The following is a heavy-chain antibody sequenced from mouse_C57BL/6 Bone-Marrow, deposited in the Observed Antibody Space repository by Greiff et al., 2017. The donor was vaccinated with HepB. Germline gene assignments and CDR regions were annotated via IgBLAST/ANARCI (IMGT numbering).Heavy chain of an antibody. CDR1: GYTFTSYG. V-gene: IGHV1-81*01. J-gene: IGHJ3*02. D-gene: IGHD1-1*01. CDR3: ARGNTVVE. CDR2: IYPRSGNT. Sequence: QVQLQPSGAELARPGASVKLSCKASGYTFTSYGISWVKQRTGQGLEWIGEIYPRSGNTYYNEKFKGKATLTADKSSSTAYMELRSLTSEDSAVYFWARGNTVVEWGQGTLVTVSA.